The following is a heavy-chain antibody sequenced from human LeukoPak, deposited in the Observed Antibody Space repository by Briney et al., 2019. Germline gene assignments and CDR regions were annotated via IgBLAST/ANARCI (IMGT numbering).Heavy chain of an antibody. V-gene: IGHV3-66*01. Sequence: GGSLRLSCAASGFTVSSNYMSWVRQAPGKGLEWVSVIYSGGSTYYADSVKGRFTISRDNSKNTLYLQMNSLRAEDTAVYYCARGQWGLDFDYWGQGTLVTVSS. D-gene: IGHD7-27*01. CDR2: IYSGGST. CDR1: GFTVSSNY. CDR3: ARGQWGLDFDY. J-gene: IGHJ4*02.